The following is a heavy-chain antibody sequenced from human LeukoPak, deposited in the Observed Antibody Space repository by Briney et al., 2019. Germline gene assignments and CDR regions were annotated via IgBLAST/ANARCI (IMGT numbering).Heavy chain of an antibody. V-gene: IGHV3-11*06. CDR1: GFTFSDYY. D-gene: IGHD3-10*01. CDR2: ISSSSSYT. J-gene: IGHJ4*02. CDR3: AKDPAYYGSGSYYNPLYYFDY. Sequence: PGGSLRLSCAASGFTFSDYYMSWIRQAPGKGLEWVSYISSSSSYTNYADSVKGRFTISRDNSKNTLYLQMNSLRAEDTAVYYCAKDPAYYGSGSYYNPLYYFDYWGQGTLVTVSS.